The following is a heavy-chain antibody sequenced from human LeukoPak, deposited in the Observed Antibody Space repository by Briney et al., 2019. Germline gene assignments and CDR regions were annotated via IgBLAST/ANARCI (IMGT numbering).Heavy chain of an antibody. D-gene: IGHD3-9*01. CDR3: ANGARARLTGHDY. J-gene: IGHJ4*01. Sequence: LTGGSLRLSCAASGFTVSSHYMSWVRQAPGKGLEWVSAISGSGGSTYYADSVKGRFTISRDNSKNTLYLQMNSLRAEDTAVYYCANGARARLTGHDYWGQGTLVTVSS. V-gene: IGHV3-23*01. CDR1: GFTVSSHY. CDR2: ISGSGGST.